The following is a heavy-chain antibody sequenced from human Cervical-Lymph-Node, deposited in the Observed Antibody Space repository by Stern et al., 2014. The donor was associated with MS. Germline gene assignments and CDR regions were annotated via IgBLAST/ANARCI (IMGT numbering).Heavy chain of an antibody. CDR1: GYRLTSHW. V-gene: IGHV5-51*03. J-gene: IGHJ4*02. D-gene: IGHD1-26*01. Sequence: VQLVESGAEVKKPGASLEISCKGSGYRLTSHWIAWVRQTPVQGLEWMGIIYADESDTRYSPSFQGQVTISADKSITIAYLQWSSLEASDSAMYYCVVGVPGERWIDYWGQGTLVTVSS. CDR2: IYADESDT. CDR3: VVGVPGERWIDY.